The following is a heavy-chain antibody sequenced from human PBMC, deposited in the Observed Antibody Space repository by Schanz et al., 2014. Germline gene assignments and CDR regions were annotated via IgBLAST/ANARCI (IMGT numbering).Heavy chain of an antibody. V-gene: IGHV3-11*01. CDR2: IGNGGVTI. CDR3: ARIGGSVFDY. J-gene: IGHJ4*02. D-gene: IGHD3-10*01. Sequence: VQLLECGGGLVQPGGSLRLSCTASGFPFSDYFMAWIRQPPGRGLEWVSYIGNGGVTIYYADSVKGRFTISRDNSKNSLYLQMNSLRAEDTAVYYCARIGGSVFDYWAQGTLVTVSS. CDR1: GFPFSDYF.